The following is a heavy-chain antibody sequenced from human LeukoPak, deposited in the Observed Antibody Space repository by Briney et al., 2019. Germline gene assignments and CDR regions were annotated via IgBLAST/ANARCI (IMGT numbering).Heavy chain of an antibody. Sequence: GGSLRLSCAASGFPFSGFAMSWVRGARGGGVEWVSGISGSGDKTLYADSVEGRFTISRDNTKNTLYLEKNSLRAEDTAIYYCAKMKGHPLPKYYMDVWGQGTTVTVSS. J-gene: IGHJ6*01. CDR1: GFPFSGFA. CDR3: AKMKGHPLPKYYMDV. V-gene: IGHV3-23*01. CDR2: ISGSGDKT. D-gene: IGHD1-26*01.